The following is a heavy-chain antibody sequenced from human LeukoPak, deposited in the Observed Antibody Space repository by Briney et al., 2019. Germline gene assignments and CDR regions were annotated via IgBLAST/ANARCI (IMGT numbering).Heavy chain of an antibody. CDR3: AREAPICSGGTCYDY. V-gene: IGHV4-31*03. D-gene: IGHD2-15*01. Sequence: PSQTLSLTCTVSAGSISSGDHYWSWIRQHPGKGLEWIGYIYYSGSTYYNPSLKSRVTISVDTSKNQFSLKLSSVTAADTAVYYCAREAPICSGGTCYDYWGQGTLVTVSS. CDR2: IYYSGST. CDR1: AGSISSGDHY. J-gene: IGHJ4*02.